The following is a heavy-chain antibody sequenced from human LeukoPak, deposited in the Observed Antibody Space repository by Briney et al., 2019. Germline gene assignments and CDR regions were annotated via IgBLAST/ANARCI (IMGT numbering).Heavy chain of an antibody. D-gene: IGHD3-10*01. CDR1: GGSFSGYY. CDR3: ARGNYYGSGSYFGRTTWNWFDP. CDR2: INHSGST. V-gene: IGHV4-34*01. J-gene: IGHJ5*02. Sequence: PSETLSLTCAVYGGSFSGYYWSWIRQPPGKGLEWIGEINHSGSTNYNPSLKSRVTISVDTSKNQFSLKLSSVTAADTAVYHCARGNYYGSGSYFGRTTWNWFDPWGQGTLVTVSS.